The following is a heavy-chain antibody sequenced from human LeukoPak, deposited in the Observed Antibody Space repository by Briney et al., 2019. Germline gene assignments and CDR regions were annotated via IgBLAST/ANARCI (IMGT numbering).Heavy chain of an antibody. CDR3: ARDAY. CDR1: GVSIGSHY. Sequence: TETLSLTCTVYGVSIGSHYWSWIRQSPGEGLEWIGCVYNSGTTVYNPSLTGRVTISVDTSKNQYSLNLRSVTAADAAVYYCARDAYWGQGILVTVSS. CDR2: VYNSGTT. J-gene: IGHJ4*02. V-gene: IGHV4-59*11.